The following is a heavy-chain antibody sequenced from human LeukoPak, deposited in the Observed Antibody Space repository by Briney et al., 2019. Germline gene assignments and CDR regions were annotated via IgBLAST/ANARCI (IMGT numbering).Heavy chain of an antibody. J-gene: IGHJ5*02. D-gene: IGHD3-22*01. V-gene: IGHV3-48*01. CDR2: ISSSSSTI. CDR1: GFTFSSYS. CDR3: ARDQVYYYDSSGYSVWFDP. Sequence: PGGSLRLSCAASGFTFSSYSMNWVRQAPGKGLDWVSYISSSSSTIYYADSVKGRFTISRDNAKNSLYLQMNSLRAEDTAVYYCARDQVYYYDSSGYSVWFDPWGQGTLVTVSS.